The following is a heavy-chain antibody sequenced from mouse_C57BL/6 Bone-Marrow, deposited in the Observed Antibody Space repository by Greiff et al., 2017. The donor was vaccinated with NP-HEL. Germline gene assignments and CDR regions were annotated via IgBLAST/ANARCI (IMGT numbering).Heavy chain of an antibody. Sequence: VQLQQSGAELVRPGASVKLSCTASGFNIKDDYMHWVKQRPEQGLEWIGWIDPENGDTEYASKFQGKATITADTSSNTAYLQRSSRTSEDTAVYYCTPQGAVVDYWGQGTTLTVSS. CDR2: IDPENGDT. J-gene: IGHJ2*01. CDR3: TPQGAVVDY. CDR1: GFNIKDDY. D-gene: IGHD1-1*01. V-gene: IGHV14-4*01.